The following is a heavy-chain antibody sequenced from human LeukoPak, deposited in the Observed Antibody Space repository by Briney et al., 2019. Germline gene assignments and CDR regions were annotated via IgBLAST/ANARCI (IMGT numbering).Heavy chain of an antibody. V-gene: IGHV1-69*02. Sequence: SVKVSCKASGGTFSSYTISWVRQAPGQGLERMGRIIPILGIANYAQKFQGRVTITADKSTSTAYMELSSLRSEDTAVYYCARLGDSGGGDYWGQGTLVTVSS. J-gene: IGHJ4*02. D-gene: IGHD1-26*01. CDR1: GGTFSSYT. CDR2: IIPILGIA. CDR3: ARLGDSGGGDY.